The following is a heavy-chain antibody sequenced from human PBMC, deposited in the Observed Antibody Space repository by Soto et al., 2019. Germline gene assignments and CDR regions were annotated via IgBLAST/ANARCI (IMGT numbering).Heavy chain of an antibody. D-gene: IGHD3-3*01. J-gene: IGHJ5*02. CDR2: ISGSGGST. Sequence: GGSLRLSCAASGFTFSSYAMSWVRQAPGKGLEWVSAISGSGGSTYYADSVKGRFTISRDNSKNTLYLQMNSLRAEDTAVYYCAKDLMEWLFPNWFDPWGQGTLVTVSS. V-gene: IGHV3-23*01. CDR3: AKDLMEWLFPNWFDP. CDR1: GFTFSSYA.